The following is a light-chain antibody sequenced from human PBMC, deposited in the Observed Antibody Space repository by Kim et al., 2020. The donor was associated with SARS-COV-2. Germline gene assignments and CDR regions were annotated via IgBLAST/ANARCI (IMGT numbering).Light chain of an antibody. V-gene: IGKV1-39*01. Sequence: ASVGDRVTITHRASQSISTFLKWYQQKPGKAPNRLIYAASSLQSGVPSRFSGSVSGTDFTLNIRSLQPEDFATYYCQQSYTNPWTFGQGTKVDIK. CDR1: QSISTF. CDR3: QQSYTNPWT. J-gene: IGKJ1*01. CDR2: AAS.